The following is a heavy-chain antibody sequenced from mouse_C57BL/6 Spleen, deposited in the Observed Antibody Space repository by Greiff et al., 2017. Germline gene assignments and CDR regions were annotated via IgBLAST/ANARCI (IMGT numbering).Heavy chain of an antibody. CDR2: IDPSDSYT. CDR3: AANSQLGVGFDD. Sequence: QVQLQQPGAELVKPGASVKLSCKASGYTFTSYWMQWVKQRPGQGLEWIGEIDPSDSYTNYNQKFKGKATLTVDTSSSTAYMQLSSLTSEDSAVYYCAANSQLGVGFDDWGQGTTLTVAS. V-gene: IGHV1-50*01. D-gene: IGHD4-1*02. J-gene: IGHJ2*01. CDR1: GYTFTSYW.